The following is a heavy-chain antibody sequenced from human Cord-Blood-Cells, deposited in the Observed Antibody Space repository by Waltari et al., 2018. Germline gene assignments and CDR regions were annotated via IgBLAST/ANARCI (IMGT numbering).Heavy chain of an antibody. J-gene: IGHJ5*02. CDR1: GYTFTGHY. CDR3: ARDLYSSSWYNWFDP. CDR2: INPNSGGT. D-gene: IGHD6-13*01. Sequence: QVQLVQSGAEVKKPGASVKVPCKASGYTFTGHYMHSGLQVPGQGLESMGWINPNSGGTNYAQKFQGRVTMTRDTSISTAYMELSRLRSDDTAVYYCARDLYSSSWYNWFDPWGQGTLVTVSS. V-gene: IGHV1-2*02.